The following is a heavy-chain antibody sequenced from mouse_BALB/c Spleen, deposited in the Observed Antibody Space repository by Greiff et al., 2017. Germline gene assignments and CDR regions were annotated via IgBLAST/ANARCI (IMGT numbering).Heavy chain of an antibody. CDR3: ARSLSD. CDR1: GYSITSGYY. Sequence: EVQLQQSGPGLVKPSQSLSLTCSVTGYSITSGYYWNWIRQFPGNKLEWMGYISYDGSNNYNPSLKNRISITRDTSKNQFFLKLNSVTTEDTATYYCARSLSDWGQGTLVTVSA. CDR2: ISYDGSN. J-gene: IGHJ3*01. V-gene: IGHV3-6*02.